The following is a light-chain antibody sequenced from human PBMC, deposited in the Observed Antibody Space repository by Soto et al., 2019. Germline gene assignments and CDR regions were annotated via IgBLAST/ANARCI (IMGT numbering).Light chain of an antibody. CDR1: SSDIGNYDF. CDR3: SSYTTSTSFIL. V-gene: IGLV2-14*01. CDR2: EVS. Sequence: QSALTQPASVSGSPGQSITISCTGTSSDIGNYDFVSWYQQVPGTAPKAMIYEVSSRPSGVSNRFSGSKSGNTASLPISGLQAEDEAYYYCSSYTTSTSFILFGGGTKLTVL. J-gene: IGLJ2*01.